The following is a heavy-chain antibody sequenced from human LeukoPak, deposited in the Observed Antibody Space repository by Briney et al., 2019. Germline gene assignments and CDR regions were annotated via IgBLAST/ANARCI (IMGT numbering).Heavy chain of an antibody. V-gene: IGHV3-9*01. CDR1: GFTFDDYA. CDR2: ISWNSGSI. Sequence: PGRSLRLSCAASGFTFDDYAMHWVRQAPGKGLEWVSGISWNSGSIGYADSVKGRFTISRDNAKNSLYLQMNSLRAEDTALYYCAKGPRLVGLGIKYGMDVWGQGTTVTVSS. J-gene: IGHJ6*02. D-gene: IGHD3-9*01. CDR3: AKGPRLVGLGIKYGMDV.